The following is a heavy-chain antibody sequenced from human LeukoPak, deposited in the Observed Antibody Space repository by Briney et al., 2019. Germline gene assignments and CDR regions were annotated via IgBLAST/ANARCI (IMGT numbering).Heavy chain of an antibody. CDR2: ISYDGYNK. CDR1: GFTFSSYA. Sequence: GGSLRLSCAASGFTFSSYAMHWVRQAQGKRLEWVAVISYDGYNKYYADSVRGRFTISRDNSKNTLYVQMDSLKAEDTALYYCAKDGYCDRGSCYDWFDPWGQGTLVTVSS. D-gene: IGHD2-15*01. CDR3: AKDGYCDRGSCYDWFDP. V-gene: IGHV3-30*04. J-gene: IGHJ5*02.